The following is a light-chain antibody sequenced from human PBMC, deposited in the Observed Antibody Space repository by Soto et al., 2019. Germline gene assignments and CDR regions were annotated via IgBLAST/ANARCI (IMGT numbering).Light chain of an antibody. J-gene: IGKJ1*01. CDR2: GAS. Sequence: EIVMTQSPATLSVSPGERATLSCRASQSVSSDLAWYQQKPGQAPRLLIYGASIRVTGIPARFSGSGSGTEFTLTISSLQSEDFAVYYCQQYNNWSPWTFGQGTKVEIK. CDR1: QSVSSD. CDR3: QQYNNWSPWT. V-gene: IGKV3-15*01.